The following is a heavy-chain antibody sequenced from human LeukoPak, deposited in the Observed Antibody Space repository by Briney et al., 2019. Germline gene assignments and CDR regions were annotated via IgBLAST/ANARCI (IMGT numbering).Heavy chain of an antibody. Sequence: PNSGGTNYAQKFQGRVTMTRDTSISTAYMELSRLRSDDTAVYYCARTSYCSGGSCYPPPFDYWGQGTLVTVSS. CDR3: ARTSYCSGGSCYPPPFDY. D-gene: IGHD2-15*01. V-gene: IGHV1-2*02. CDR2: PNSGGT. J-gene: IGHJ4*02.